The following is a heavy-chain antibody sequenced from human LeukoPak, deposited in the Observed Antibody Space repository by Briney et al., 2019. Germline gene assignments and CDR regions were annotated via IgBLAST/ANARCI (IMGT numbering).Heavy chain of an antibody. D-gene: IGHD3-3*01. CDR3: ARDQSRFLEWYMDV. V-gene: IGHV3-30*02. Sequence: PGGSLRLSCAASEFTFSNYGMHWVRQAPGKGLEWVAFVRFDDSNKYYADSVKGRFTISRDNSKNSLYLQMNSLRAEDTAVYYCARDQSRFLEWYMDVWGKGTTVTVSS. CDR1: EFTFSNYG. CDR2: VRFDDSNK. J-gene: IGHJ6*03.